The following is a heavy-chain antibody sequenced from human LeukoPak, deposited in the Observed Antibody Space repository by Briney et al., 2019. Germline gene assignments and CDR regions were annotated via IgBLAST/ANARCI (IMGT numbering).Heavy chain of an antibody. J-gene: IGHJ6*04. D-gene: IGHD6-13*01. CDR3: AGNESLIAAAGTADV. CDR1: GGSLCSFH. Sequence: SETVSLTCTVSGGSLCSFHWRWLRQPPGKGLVWFGYIFYSGSPKYHPSLKSRVTISGDTSKKQFSLKLSSVPAGHTAVYSCAGNESLIAAAGTADVWGKGTTVTVSS. CDR2: IFYSGSP. V-gene: IGHV4-59*12.